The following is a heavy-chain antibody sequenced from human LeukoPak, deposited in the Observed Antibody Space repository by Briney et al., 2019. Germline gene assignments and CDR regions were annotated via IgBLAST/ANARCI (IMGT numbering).Heavy chain of an antibody. CDR2: IKGDGSST. CDR3: ATGHSYGYNY. J-gene: IGHJ4*02. D-gene: IGHD5-18*01. CDR1: GFTFSSYA. V-gene: IGHV3-74*01. Sequence: GGSLRLSCAASGFTFSSYAMSRVRQAPGKGLVWVSLIKGDGSSTTYMDSVKGRFIISRDNAKNTLYLQMNSLRTEDTAVYYCATGHSYGYNYWGQGTLVTVSP.